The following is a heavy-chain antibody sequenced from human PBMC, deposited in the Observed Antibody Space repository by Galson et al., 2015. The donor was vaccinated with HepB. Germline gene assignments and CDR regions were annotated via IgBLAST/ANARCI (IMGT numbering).Heavy chain of an antibody. CDR2: MDSDSGNR. Sequence: SVKVSCKASGYTFTSYDINWVRQATGQGLEWMGWMDSDSGNRGYAQKFQGRVTMTRNTSISTAYMELSALRSEDTAVYFCARAKSGKDNWFDPWGQGTLVTVSS. CDR1: GYTFTSYD. J-gene: IGHJ5*02. CDR3: ARAKSGKDNWFDP. V-gene: IGHV1-8*01. D-gene: IGHD5-12*01.